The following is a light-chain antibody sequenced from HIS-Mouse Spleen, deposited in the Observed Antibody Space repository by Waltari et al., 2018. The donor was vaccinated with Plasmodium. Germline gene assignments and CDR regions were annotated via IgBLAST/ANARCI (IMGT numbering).Light chain of an antibody. CDR1: ALPKKY. V-gene: IGLV3-10*01. CDR2: EDS. J-gene: IGLJ3*02. Sequence: SYDLTQPPSVSVSPGQTARPTCPGDALPKKYAYWYQEKSGQAPVLVIYEDSKRPTGIPERFSGSSSGTMATLTISGAQVEDEADYYCYSTDSSGNHRVFGGGTKLTVL. CDR3: YSTDSSGNHRV.